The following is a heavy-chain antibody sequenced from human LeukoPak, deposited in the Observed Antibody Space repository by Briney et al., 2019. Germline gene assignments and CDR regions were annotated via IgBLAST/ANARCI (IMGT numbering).Heavy chain of an antibody. J-gene: IGHJ4*02. CDR1: GFTLSSYW. CDR2: IKSDGTIT. V-gene: IGHV3-74*01. D-gene: IGHD6-19*01. CDR3: ARGNSGSNFDS. Sequence: GGSPRLSCAASGFTLSSYWMHWVRQAPGKGLVWVSRIKSDGTITSYADPVKGRFTISRDNAKNTLYLQMNSLRAEDTAAYYCARGNSGSNFDSWGQGSLVTVSS.